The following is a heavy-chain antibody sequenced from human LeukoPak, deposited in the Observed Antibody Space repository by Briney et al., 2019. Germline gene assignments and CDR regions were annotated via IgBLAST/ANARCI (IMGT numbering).Heavy chain of an antibody. CDR2: ISSSGSTI. J-gene: IGHJ4*02. Sequence: GGSLRLSCAASGFTFSSYEMNWVRQAPGKGLEWVSYISSSGSTIYYADSVKGRFTISRDNAKNTLYLQMNSLRAEDTAVYYCARGGRWYSSSWYYFDYWGQGTLVTVSS. CDR1: GFTFSSYE. V-gene: IGHV3-48*03. CDR3: ARGGRWYSSSWYYFDY. D-gene: IGHD6-13*01.